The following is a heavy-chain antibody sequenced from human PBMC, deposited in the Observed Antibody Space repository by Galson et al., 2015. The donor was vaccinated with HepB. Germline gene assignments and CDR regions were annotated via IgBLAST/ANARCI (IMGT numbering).Heavy chain of an antibody. CDR2: INPSGGST. CDR3: ARAEVGAIFRGDAFDI. Sequence: SVKVSCKASGYTFTSYYMHWVRQAPGQGLEWMGIINPSGGSTSYAQKFQGRVTMTRDTSTSTVYMELSSLRSEDTAVYYCARAEVGAIFRGDAFDIWGQGTMVTVSS. CDR1: GYTFTSYY. V-gene: IGHV1-46*01. J-gene: IGHJ3*02. D-gene: IGHD1-26*01.